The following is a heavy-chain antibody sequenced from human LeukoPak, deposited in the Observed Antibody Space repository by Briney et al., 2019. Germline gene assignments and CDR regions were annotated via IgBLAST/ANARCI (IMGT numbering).Heavy chain of an antibody. CDR2: IYTSGST. V-gene: IGHV4-4*07. Sequence: KPSETLSLTCTVSGGSLSSYYWSWIRQPAGKGLEWIGRIYTSGSTNYNPSLKSRVTMSVDTSKNLFSLKVSSVTAADTAVYYCARDRGYSSSWYYYYYMDVWGKGTTVTVSS. CDR1: GGSLSSYY. CDR3: ARDRGYSSSWYYYYYMDV. D-gene: IGHD6-13*01. J-gene: IGHJ6*03.